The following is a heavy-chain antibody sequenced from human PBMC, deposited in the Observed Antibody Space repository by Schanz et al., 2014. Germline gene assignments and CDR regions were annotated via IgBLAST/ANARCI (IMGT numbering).Heavy chain of an antibody. V-gene: IGHV3-30*04. J-gene: IGHJ3*02. CDR2: ISNTGTFI. Sequence: QVQLVESGGGVVQPGRSLRLSCAASGFTFSTCAMHWVRQAPGKGLEWVSIISNTGTFIYYADSVRGRFTLSRDNSKNTVYLQMNSLRAEDTALYFCATDYSGGGCHIWGQGTMVTVSS. D-gene: IGHD6-19*01. CDR1: GFTFSTCA. CDR3: ATDYSGGGCHI.